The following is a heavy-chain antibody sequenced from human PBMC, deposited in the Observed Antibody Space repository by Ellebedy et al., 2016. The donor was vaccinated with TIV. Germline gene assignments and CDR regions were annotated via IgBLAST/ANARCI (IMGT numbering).Heavy chain of an antibody. CDR1: GFTFSRYA. CDR2: ISGSGGST. Sequence: PGGSLRLSCAASGFTFSRYAMNRVRQAPGKGLEWVSAISGSGGSTYYADSVKGRFTIARDNSKNTLYLQMNSLRAEDTAVYYCAKYHRAHVVVTATAPTSKPYWGQGTLVTVSS. V-gene: IGHV3-23*01. D-gene: IGHD2-21*02. J-gene: IGHJ4*01. CDR3: AKYHRAHVVVTATAPTSKPY.